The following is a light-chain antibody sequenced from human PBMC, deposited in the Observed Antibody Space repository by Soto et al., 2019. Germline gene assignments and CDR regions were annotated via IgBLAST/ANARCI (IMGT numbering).Light chain of an antibody. V-gene: IGLV3-1*01. CDR3: QAWDSRTYV. J-gene: IGLJ1*01. Sequence: SYELTQPPSVSVSPGQTASITCSGDKLGDKYACWYQQKPGQSPVLVIYQDSKRPSGIPERFSGSNSGNTATLTISGTKAMDEADYYCQAWDSRTYVFGTGTKLPVL. CDR1: KLGDKY. CDR2: QDS.